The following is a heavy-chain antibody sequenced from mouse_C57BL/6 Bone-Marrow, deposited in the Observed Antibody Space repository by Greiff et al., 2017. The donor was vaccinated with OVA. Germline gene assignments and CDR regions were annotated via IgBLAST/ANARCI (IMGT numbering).Heavy chain of an antibody. V-gene: IGHV1-19*01. Sequence: VQLKQSGPVLVKPGASVKMSCKASGYTFTDYYMNWVKQSHGKSLEWIGVINPYNGGTSYNQKFKGKATLTVDKSSSTAYMELNSLTSEDSAVYYCARESYDYLPWFAYWGQGTLVTVSA. J-gene: IGHJ3*01. CDR3: ARESYDYLPWFAY. D-gene: IGHD2-4*01. CDR1: GYTFTDYY. CDR2: INPYNGGT.